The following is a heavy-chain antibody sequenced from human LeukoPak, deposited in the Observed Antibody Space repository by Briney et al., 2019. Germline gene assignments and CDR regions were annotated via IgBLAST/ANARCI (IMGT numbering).Heavy chain of an antibody. CDR1: GFTFSNGW. CDR2: IRTT. Sequence: GSLRLSCAASGFTFSNGWMSWVRQAPGKGLEWVGRIRTTDYAAPVKGRFTISRDGSTNTVYLHMNSLKTEDTAVYFCTSNLYCSTSSCYTLDNWGQGTLVAVSP. D-gene: IGHD2-2*02. V-gene: IGHV3-66*01. CDR3: TSNLYCSTSSCYTLDN. J-gene: IGHJ4*02.